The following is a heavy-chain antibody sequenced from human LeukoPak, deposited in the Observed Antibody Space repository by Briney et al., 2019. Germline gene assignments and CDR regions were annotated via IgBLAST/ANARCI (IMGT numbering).Heavy chain of an antibody. D-gene: IGHD4-17*01. J-gene: IGHJ4*02. V-gene: IGHV3-9*01. CDR1: GFTFDDYA. Sequence: GRSLRLSCAASGFTFDDYAMHWVRQAPGKGLEWVSGISWNSGSIGYADSVKGRFTISRDNAKNSLYLQMNSLRAEDTAVYYCARGDYGDYVGYFDYWGQGTLVTVSS. CDR2: ISWNSGSI. CDR3: ARGDYGDYVGYFDY.